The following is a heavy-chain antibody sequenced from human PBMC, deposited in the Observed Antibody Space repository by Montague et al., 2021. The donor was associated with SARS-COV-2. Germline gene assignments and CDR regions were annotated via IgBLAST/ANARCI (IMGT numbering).Heavy chain of an antibody. CDR3: ARVDGSGRRDYYYGMDV. V-gene: IGHV4-59*01. CDR1: GGSLSHYY. Sequence: SETLSLTCSVFGGSLSHYYWTWIRQPPGKGLEWIGSMSETGTANYNPSLESRVSISVDMSNNQFSLRLTSMTPADTAIYYCARVDGSGRRDYYYGMDVWGQGNMV. D-gene: IGHD3-10*01. J-gene: IGHJ6*02. CDR2: MSETGTA.